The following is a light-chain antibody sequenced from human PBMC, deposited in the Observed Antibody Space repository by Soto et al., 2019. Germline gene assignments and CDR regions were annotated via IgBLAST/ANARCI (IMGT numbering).Light chain of an antibody. V-gene: IGLV2-14*03. CDR1: HNNIGTYDY. Sequence: QSALTQPTSVSGSPGQSITISCTGNHNNIGTYDYVSWYQQHPGRAPRLLIHGDTTRPSGISGRFSASKSGLTASLTISGLQPEDEADYYCSSFTSNRIYVFGPGTKVTVL. J-gene: IGLJ1*01. CDR3: SSFTSNRIYV. CDR2: GDT.